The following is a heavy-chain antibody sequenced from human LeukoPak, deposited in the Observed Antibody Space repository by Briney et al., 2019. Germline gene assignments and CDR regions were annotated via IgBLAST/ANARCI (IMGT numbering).Heavy chain of an antibody. D-gene: IGHD5-18*01. Sequence: SETLSLTCTVSGGSISSYYWSWIRQPPGKGLEWIGYIYYSGSTNYNPSLKSRVTISVDTSKNQFSLKLSSVTAADTAVYYCARQGFTAMEPNQYYYYYYGMDVWGQGTTVTVSS. V-gene: IGHV4-59*08. CDR1: GGSISSYY. J-gene: IGHJ6*02. CDR2: IYYSGST. CDR3: ARQGFTAMEPNQYYYYYYGMDV.